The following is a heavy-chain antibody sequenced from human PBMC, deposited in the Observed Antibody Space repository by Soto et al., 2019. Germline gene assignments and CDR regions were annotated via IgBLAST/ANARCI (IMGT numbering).Heavy chain of an antibody. CDR3: ARMSATGTRWFDP. J-gene: IGHJ5*02. CDR2: ISYRGIT. CDR1: GGSFSSGAYH. V-gene: IGHV4-31*03. Sequence: QVQLQESGPGLVKPSQTLSLTCTVSGGSFSSGAYHWSCVRQHPGQGLEWIASISYRGITYSNPSLKSRLSMSVDTSKNQFSLNLTSVTAADTAVYHCARMSATGTRWFDPWGQGTLVTVSS. D-gene: IGHD6-13*01.